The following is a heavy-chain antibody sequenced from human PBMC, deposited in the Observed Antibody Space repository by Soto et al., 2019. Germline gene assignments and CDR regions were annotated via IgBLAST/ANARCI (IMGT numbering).Heavy chain of an antibody. CDR1: CGSISSGDYY. D-gene: IGHD3-10*01. CDR3: ARGRYYYGSGSPQDI. Sequence: SSEPLSLTHTVSCGSISSGDYYLSWIRQPPGKGLEWIGYIYYSGSTYYNPSLKSRVTISVDTSKNQFSLKLSSVTAADTAVYYCARGRYYYGSGSPQDIWGQGTMVTVSS. J-gene: IGHJ3*02. V-gene: IGHV4-30-4*01. CDR2: IYYSGST.